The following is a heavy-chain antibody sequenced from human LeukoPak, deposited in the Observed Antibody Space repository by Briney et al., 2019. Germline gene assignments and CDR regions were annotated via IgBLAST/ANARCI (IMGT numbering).Heavy chain of an antibody. D-gene: IGHD5-18*01. Sequence: PGGSLRLSCAASGFTFSSYSMNWVRQAPGKGLEWVSYISSSSSTIYYADSVKGRFTISRDNAENSLYLQMNSLRAEDTAVYYCAREGTAMVIDYWGQGTLVTVSS. V-gene: IGHV3-48*04. CDR3: AREGTAMVIDY. J-gene: IGHJ4*02. CDR2: ISSSSSTI. CDR1: GFTFSSYS.